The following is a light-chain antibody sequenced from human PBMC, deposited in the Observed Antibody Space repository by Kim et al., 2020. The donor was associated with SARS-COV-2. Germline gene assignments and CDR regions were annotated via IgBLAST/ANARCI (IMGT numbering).Light chain of an antibody. J-gene: IGLJ1*01. CDR2: DVT. CDR3: NSYTSSTSDV. Sequence: GQSITISCRGISSDVGHYNSVSWYQQPPGKAPKLMIYDVTKRPSGVSIRFSGSKSGNTASLTISGLQAEDEADYYCNSYTSSTSDVFGTGTKVTVL. V-gene: IGLV2-14*04. CDR1: SSDVGHYNS.